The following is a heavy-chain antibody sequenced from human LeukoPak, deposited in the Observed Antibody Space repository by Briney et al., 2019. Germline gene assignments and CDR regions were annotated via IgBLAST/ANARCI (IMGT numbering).Heavy chain of an antibody. CDR2: ISAYNGNT. J-gene: IGHJ4*02. CDR1: GYTFTNYG. Sequence: ASVKVSCKASGYTFTNYGISWVRQAPGQGLEWMGWISAYNGNTIYAQKLQGRVSMTRDTSTSTVYMELSSLRSEDTAVYYCARDKSIAVAGSDYWGQGTLVTVSS. V-gene: IGHV1-18*01. D-gene: IGHD6-19*01. CDR3: ARDKSIAVAGSDY.